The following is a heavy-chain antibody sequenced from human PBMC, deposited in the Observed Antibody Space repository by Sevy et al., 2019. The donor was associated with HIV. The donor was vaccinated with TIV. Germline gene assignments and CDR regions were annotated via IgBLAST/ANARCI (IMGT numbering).Heavy chain of an antibody. J-gene: IGHJ4*02. CDR2: ISFDGSRK. CDR1: GFMFNTYG. V-gene: IGHV3-30*18. D-gene: IGHD6-19*01. CDR3: MKDRALRQWLAFFDY. Sequence: GGSLRLSCVVSGFMFNTYGMHWVRQAPGKGLEWVAVISFDGSRKDCADSVKGRFTISRDNSKNTLYLQMNSLRPDDTAVYYCMKDRALRQWLAFFDYWGQGTLVTVSS.